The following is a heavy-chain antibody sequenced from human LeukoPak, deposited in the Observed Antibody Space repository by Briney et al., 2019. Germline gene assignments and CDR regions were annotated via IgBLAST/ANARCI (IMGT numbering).Heavy chain of an antibody. CDR3: ARVFYGDYNWFDP. CDR2: ISAYNGDT. V-gene: IGHV1-18*01. CDR1: GYTFTSYG. D-gene: IGHD4-17*01. Sequence: ASVEVSCKASGYTFTSYGISWVRQAPGQGLEWMGWISAYNGDTNYAQILQGRVTMTTDTSTSTAYMELRSLRSDDTAVYYCARVFYGDYNWFDPWGQGTLVTVSS. J-gene: IGHJ5*02.